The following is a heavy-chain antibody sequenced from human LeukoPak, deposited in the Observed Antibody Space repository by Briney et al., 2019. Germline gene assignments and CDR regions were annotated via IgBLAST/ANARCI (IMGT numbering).Heavy chain of an antibody. Sequence: SETLSLTCAVSGYSISSGYYWGWIRQPPGKGLEWIGSIYHSGSTYYNPSLKSRVTISVDTSKNQFSLKLSSVTAADTAVYSCVSYGFEGSFDYWGQGTLVTVSS. CDR1: GYSISSGYY. CDR3: VSYGFEGSFDY. J-gene: IGHJ4*02. CDR2: IYHSGST. V-gene: IGHV4-38-2*01. D-gene: IGHD3-10*01.